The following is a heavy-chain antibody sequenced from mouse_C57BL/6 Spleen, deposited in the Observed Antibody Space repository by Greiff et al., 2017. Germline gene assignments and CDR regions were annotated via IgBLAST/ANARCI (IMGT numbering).Heavy chain of an antibody. J-gene: IGHJ3*01. CDR3: ARPVMVTARGWLAY. V-gene: IGHV1-80*01. D-gene: IGHD2-2*01. CDR2: IYPGNGDT. CDR1: GYAFSGYW. Sequence: VQLQQSGAELVKPGASVKISCKASGYAFSGYWMNWVQQRPGKGLAWIGQIYPGNGDTNYTGTFKGKATLTADKSSSTASMPLSSLPSEDSAVDICARPVMVTARGWLAYWGQGTLVTVSA.